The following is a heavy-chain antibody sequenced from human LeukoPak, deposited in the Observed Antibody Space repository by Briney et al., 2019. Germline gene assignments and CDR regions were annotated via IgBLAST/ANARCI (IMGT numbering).Heavy chain of an antibody. D-gene: IGHD6-13*01. CDR1: GGSFSGYY. Sequence: SETLSLTCAVYGGSFSGYYWSWIRQPPGKGLEWIGEINHSGSTNYNPSLKSRVTISVDTSKNQFSLKLSSMTAADTAVYYCARGIAARLATDYWGQGTLVTVSS. V-gene: IGHV4-34*01. J-gene: IGHJ4*02. CDR3: ARGIAARLATDY. CDR2: INHSGST.